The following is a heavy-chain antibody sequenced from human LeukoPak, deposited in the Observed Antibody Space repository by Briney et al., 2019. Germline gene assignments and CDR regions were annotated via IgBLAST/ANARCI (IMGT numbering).Heavy chain of an antibody. V-gene: IGHV4-61*01. D-gene: IGHD5-18*01. CDR3: AREDTAMGIDY. Sequence: SQSLSLTWTVSAGSVSSGSYYWSWIRQRPGKGLEWIGYIYYSGSTNYNPSLKSRVTISVDTSKNQFSLKLSSVTAADTAVYYCAREDTAMGIDYWGQGTLVTVSS. J-gene: IGHJ4*02. CDR2: IYYSGST. CDR1: AGSVSSGSYY.